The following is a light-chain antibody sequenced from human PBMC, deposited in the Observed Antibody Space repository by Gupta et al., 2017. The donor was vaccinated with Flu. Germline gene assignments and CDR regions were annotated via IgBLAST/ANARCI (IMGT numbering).Light chain of an antibody. CDR1: QNINSY. CDR2: AAS. V-gene: IGKV1-39*01. Sequence: PSSLSASVGDRVTITCRASQNINSYLNWYQQKPGKAPKVLIYAASSLESGVPSRFSGSGSGTDFTLTISSLQPEDFATYYCQQSYSIPDTFGQGTELEI. J-gene: IGKJ2*01. CDR3: QQSYSIPDT.